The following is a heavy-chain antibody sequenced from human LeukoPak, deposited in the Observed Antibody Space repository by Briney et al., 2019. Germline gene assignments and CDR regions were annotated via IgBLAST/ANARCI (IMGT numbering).Heavy chain of an antibody. V-gene: IGHV6-1*01. CDR3: ARGYCSGGSCYYYYYMDV. CDR1: GDSVSSNSAA. Sequence: SQTLSLTCAISGDSVSSNSAAWNWIRQSPSRGLEWLGRTYYRSKWYNDYAVSVKSRITINPDTSKNQFSLQLNSVTPEDTAVYYCARGYCSGGSCYYYYYMDVWGKGTTVTVSS. D-gene: IGHD2-15*01. J-gene: IGHJ6*03. CDR2: TYYRSKWYN.